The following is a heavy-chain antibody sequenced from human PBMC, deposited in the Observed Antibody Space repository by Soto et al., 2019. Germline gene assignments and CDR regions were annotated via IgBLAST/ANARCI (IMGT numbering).Heavy chain of an antibody. CDR3: ARDPPHHFFDP. V-gene: IGHV4-31*03. J-gene: IGHJ5*02. Sequence: QVQLQESGPGLVKPSQTLSLTCTVSGASMSSGGYYWTWIRQSPGKGLEWIGYIYYSGSTYYNPSPESRVAISLDTARSQFPLTLHSVAAADTAIYYCARDPPHHFFDPRGQGTLVTVPS. CDR2: IYYSGST. CDR1: GASMSSGGYY.